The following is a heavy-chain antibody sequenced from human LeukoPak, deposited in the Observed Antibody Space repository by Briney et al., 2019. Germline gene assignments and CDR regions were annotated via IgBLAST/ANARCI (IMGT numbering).Heavy chain of an antibody. J-gene: IGHJ4*02. V-gene: IGHV3-15*01. CDR3: TTDGTYSSGWYYFDY. CDR1: GFTFSNAW. Sequence: PGGSLRLSCAASGFTFSNAWMSWVRQAPGKGLEWVGRIKSKTDGGTKDYAAPVKGRFTISRDDSKNTLYLQMNSLKTEDTAVYYCTTDGTYSSGWYYFDYWGQGTLVTVSS. D-gene: IGHD6-19*01. CDR2: IKSKTDGGTK.